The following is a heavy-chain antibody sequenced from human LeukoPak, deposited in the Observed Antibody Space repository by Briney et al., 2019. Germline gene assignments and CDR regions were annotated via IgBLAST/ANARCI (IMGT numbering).Heavy chain of an antibody. CDR2: ISGSGSNT. D-gene: IGHD4-23*01. V-gene: IGHV3-23*01. CDR1: GITFSGSG. Sequence: GGSLRLSCAASGITFSGSGMSWVRQAPGKGLEWVSTISGSGSNTHYADSVKGRFTISRDNSKNTLYLQMNSLRAEDTAVYYCAKMARAYGGKGPYYFDYWGQGTLVTVSS. CDR3: AKMARAYGGKGPYYFDY. J-gene: IGHJ4*02.